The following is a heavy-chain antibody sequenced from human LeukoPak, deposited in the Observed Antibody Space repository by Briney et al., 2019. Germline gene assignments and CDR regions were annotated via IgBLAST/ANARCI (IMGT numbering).Heavy chain of an antibody. D-gene: IGHD6-19*01. V-gene: IGHV4-59*01. CDR3: AGRSRSAWYYDY. J-gene: IGHJ4*02. Sequence: SATLSLTCTVSGDSISSYDWSWIRKPPWKGLEWIGYIYYSGSATYNPSLKSRVTISLNTSKNQFSLKLSSVTAADTALYYCAGRSRSAWYYDYWGQGTLVIVSS. CDR1: GDSISSYD. CDR2: IYYSGSA.